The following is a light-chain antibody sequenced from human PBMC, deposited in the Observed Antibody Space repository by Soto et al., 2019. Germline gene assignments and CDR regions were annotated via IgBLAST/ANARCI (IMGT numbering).Light chain of an antibody. V-gene: IGKV3-15*01. CDR1: QSVDDS. Sequence: EILMTQSPDTLSVSLGERATLSCRASQSVDDSLAWYQQRPGQSPRLLIYSASTRATGVPARFSGSGSGTEFTLTINSLQSEDFAVYYCQQYNNWPRTFGQGTKLEI. J-gene: IGKJ1*01. CDR2: SAS. CDR3: QQYNNWPRT.